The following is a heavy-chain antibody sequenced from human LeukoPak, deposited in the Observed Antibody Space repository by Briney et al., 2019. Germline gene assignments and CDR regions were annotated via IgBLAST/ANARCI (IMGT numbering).Heavy chain of an antibody. CDR2: ISFDGSNK. J-gene: IGHJ6*02. V-gene: IGHV3-30*18. Sequence: GSLRLSSAASGXTCSSYGRHWVSQARGKRLERVAVISFDGSNKYYADSVKGRFTISRDNSKNTLYLQMNSLKPEDTAVYYCAKSSLTGPGDYYGMDVWGQGTPVTVSS. D-gene: IGHD2-8*02. CDR3: AKSSLTGPGDYYGMDV. CDR1: GXTCSSYG.